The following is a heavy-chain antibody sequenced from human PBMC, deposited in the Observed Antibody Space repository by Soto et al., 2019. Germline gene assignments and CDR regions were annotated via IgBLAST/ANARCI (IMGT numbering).Heavy chain of an antibody. J-gene: IGHJ6*02. CDR1: GYTLTELS. V-gene: IGHV1-24*01. Sequence: ASVKVSCKVSGYTLTELSMHWVRQAPGKGLEWMGGFDPEDGETIYAQKFQGRVTMTEDTSTDTAYMELSSLRSEDTAVYYCATATLRQGYYYYYGMDVWGQGTTVTVSS. D-gene: IGHD3-16*01. CDR2: FDPEDGET. CDR3: ATATLRQGYYYYYGMDV.